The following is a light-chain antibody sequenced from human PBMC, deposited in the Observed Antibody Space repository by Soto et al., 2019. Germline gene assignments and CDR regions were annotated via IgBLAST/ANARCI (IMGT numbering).Light chain of an antibody. CDR3: SSYAGINNLGV. Sequence: QPVLTQPPSASGSPGQSVTISCTGTSSDVGGYKYVSWYQQHPGKAPKLMIFEVNTRPSGVPDRFSGSKSGNTASLTVSGLQAEDEADYYCSSYAGINNLGVFGTGTKLTVL. CDR2: EVN. J-gene: IGLJ1*01. V-gene: IGLV2-8*01. CDR1: SSDVGGYKY.